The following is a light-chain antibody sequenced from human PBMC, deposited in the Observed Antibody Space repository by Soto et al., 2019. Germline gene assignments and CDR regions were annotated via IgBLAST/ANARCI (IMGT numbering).Light chain of an antibody. CDR3: QQYNSYT. CDR1: QSFSSW. V-gene: IGKV1-5*01. CDR2: DAS. Sequence: DIQMTQSPSTLSASVGERVTITCRASQSFSSWLAWYQQKPGKAPTLLIYDASSLESGVPSRFSGSGSGTEFTLTISSLQAYDVATYYCQQYNSYTFGPGTKVDIK. J-gene: IGKJ3*01.